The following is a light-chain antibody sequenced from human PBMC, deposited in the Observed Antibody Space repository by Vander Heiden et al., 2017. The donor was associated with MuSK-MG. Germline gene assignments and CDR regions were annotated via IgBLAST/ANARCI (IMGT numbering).Light chain of an antibody. Sequence: EIVLTQSPGTLSLSPGESATLSCRASQSVSSSYLAWYQQKPGQAPRLLIYGASSRATGIPDRFSGSGSGTDFTLTISRLGPEDFAVYYCQQYGRSPRTFGQGTKVEIK. CDR3: QQYGRSPRT. CDR2: GAS. CDR1: QSVSSSY. V-gene: IGKV3-20*01. J-gene: IGKJ1*01.